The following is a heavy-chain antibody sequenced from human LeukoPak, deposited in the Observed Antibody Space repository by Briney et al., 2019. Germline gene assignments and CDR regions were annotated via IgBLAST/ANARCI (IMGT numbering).Heavy chain of an antibody. Sequence: PGGSLRLSCAASGFTFSSYWMNWVRQAPGKGLEWVANIKQDGSEKYYVDSVKGRFTISRDNAKNSLYLQMNSLRAEDTAMYYCARVSSKTMVRALITKRNYYYYYMDVWGKGTTVTISS. D-gene: IGHD3-10*01. CDR2: IKQDGSEK. CDR3: ARVSSKTMVRALITKRNYYYYYMDV. CDR1: GFTFSSYW. J-gene: IGHJ6*03. V-gene: IGHV3-7*01.